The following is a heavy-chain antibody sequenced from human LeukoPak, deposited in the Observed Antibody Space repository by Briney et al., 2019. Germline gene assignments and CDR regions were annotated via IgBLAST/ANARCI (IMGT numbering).Heavy chain of an antibody. V-gene: IGHV1-24*01. CDR2: FDPEDGET. J-gene: IGHJ5*02. CDR1: GYTLTELS. D-gene: IGHD2-2*01. Sequence: ASVKVSCTVSGYTLTELSMHWVRQAPGKGLEWMGGFDPEDGETIYAQKFQGRVTMTEDTSTDTAYLELSSLRSEDTAVYYCATGSYCSSTSCTDWFDPWGQGTLVTVSS. CDR3: ATGSYCSSTSCTDWFDP.